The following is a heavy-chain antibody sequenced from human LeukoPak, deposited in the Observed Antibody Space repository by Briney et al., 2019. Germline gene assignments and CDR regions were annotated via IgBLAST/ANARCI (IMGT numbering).Heavy chain of an antibody. J-gene: IGHJ6*03. V-gene: IGHV4-4*07. CDR2: IYITGST. CDR3: ARQKVVPYMDV. CDR1: GVSISEYY. Sequence: SETLSLTCSVSGVSISEYYWTWFRQPAGKGLEWIGRIYITGSTNYNPSLKSRVTISVDTSKNQFSLKLSSVTAADTAVYYCARQKVVPYMDVWGKGTTVTISS. D-gene: IGHD2-2*01.